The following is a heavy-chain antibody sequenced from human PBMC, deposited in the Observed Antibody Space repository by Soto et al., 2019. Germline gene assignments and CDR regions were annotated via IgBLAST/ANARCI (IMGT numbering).Heavy chain of an antibody. CDR1: GLTFSSYS. Sequence: PGGSLRLSCAASGLTFSSYSVNWFRQAPGKGLEWVSSISSSSSYIYYADSVKGRFTISRDNAKNSLYLQMNSLRAEDTAVYYCARDPLDIVVFDPWGQGTLVTVSS. V-gene: IGHV3-21*01. D-gene: IGHD5-12*01. CDR3: ARDPLDIVVFDP. J-gene: IGHJ5*02. CDR2: ISSSSSYI.